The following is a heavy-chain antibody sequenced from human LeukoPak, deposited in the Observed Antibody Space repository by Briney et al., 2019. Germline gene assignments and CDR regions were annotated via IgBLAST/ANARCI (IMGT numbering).Heavy chain of an antibody. V-gene: IGHV3-23*01. J-gene: IGHJ5*02. CDR2: ISGSGGST. Sequence: GGSLRLSCSASGFTFSSSAMSWVRQAPGKGLEWVSAISGSGGSTYYADSVKGRFTISRDNSKNTLYLQMNSLRAEDTAVYYCAKEANYYGSGRSFDPWGQGTLVTVSS. CDR3: AKEANYYGSGRSFDP. CDR1: GFTFSSSA. D-gene: IGHD3-10*01.